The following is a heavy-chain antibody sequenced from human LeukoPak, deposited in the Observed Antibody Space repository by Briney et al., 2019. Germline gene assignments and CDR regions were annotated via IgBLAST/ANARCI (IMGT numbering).Heavy chain of an antibody. V-gene: IGHV1-2*02. J-gene: IGHJ4*02. CDR2: INPNSGGT. CDR3: ARLVSYSSSWVDY. CDR1: GYTFTDYC. Sequence: ASVWVSCKASGYTFTDYCIHWVRQAPGQGLEWMGWINPNSGGTNSAQIFQGRVTMTSDTSIRTAYMELSRLRSDDTAIYYCARLVSYSSSWVDYWGPGPLVTVSS. D-gene: IGHD6-13*01.